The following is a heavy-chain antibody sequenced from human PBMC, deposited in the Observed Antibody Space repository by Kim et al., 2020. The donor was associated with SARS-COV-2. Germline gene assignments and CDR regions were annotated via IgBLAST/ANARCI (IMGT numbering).Heavy chain of an antibody. CDR2: ISYDGSNK. J-gene: IGHJ6*02. CDR3: AKELPPGYSSGWSYYYYGMDV. D-gene: IGHD6-19*01. CDR1: GFTFNNYG. Sequence: GGSLRLSCAASGFTFNNYGIHWVRQAPGKGLEWVAVISYDGSNKYYADSVKGRFTISRDNSKNTLYLQMNSLIAEDTAVYYCAKELPPGYSSGWSYYYYGMDVWGQGTTVTVSS. V-gene: IGHV3-30*18.